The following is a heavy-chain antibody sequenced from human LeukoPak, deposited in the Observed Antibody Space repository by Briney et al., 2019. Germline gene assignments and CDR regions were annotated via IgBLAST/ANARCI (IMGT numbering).Heavy chain of an antibody. CDR3: AREHDYYDSPGGMDV. CDR2: IYTSGST. V-gene: IGHV4-4*07. J-gene: IGHJ6*02. Sequence: SETLSLTYIVSGGSITSHYWRWIRQPAAKGLEWIGRIYTSGSTNYNPSLKSRVTMSVDTSKSQFSLKLSSVTAADTAVYYCAREHDYYDSPGGMDVWGQGTTVTVSS. D-gene: IGHD3-22*01. CDR1: GGSITSHY.